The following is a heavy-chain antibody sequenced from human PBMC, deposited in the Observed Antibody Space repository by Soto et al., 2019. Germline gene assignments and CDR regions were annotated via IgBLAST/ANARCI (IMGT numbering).Heavy chain of an antibody. D-gene: IGHD3-22*01. CDR2: IYHSGST. Sequence: SETLSLTCAVSGGSISSSNWWSWVRQPPGKGLEWTGEIYHSGSTNYNPSLKSRVTISVDKSKNQFSLKLSSVTAADTAVYYCARAPNNYYDSSGYFGYWGQGTLVTVSS. CDR3: ARAPNNYYDSSGYFGY. J-gene: IGHJ4*02. CDR1: GGSISSSNW. V-gene: IGHV4-4*02.